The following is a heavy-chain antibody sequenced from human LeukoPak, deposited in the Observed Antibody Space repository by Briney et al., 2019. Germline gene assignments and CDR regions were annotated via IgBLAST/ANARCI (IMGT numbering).Heavy chain of an antibody. V-gene: IGHV5-51*01. D-gene: IGHD1-14*01. CDR3: ARNRDWYFDL. CDR1: GYSFTSYW. CDR2: IYPGDSDT. J-gene: IGHJ2*01. Sequence: GESLKISCTGSGYSFTSYWIGWVRQMPGKGMEWMGIIYPGDSDTRYSPSSQGQVTISADKSISTAYLQWSSLKASDTAMYYCARNRDWYFDLWGRGTLVTVSS.